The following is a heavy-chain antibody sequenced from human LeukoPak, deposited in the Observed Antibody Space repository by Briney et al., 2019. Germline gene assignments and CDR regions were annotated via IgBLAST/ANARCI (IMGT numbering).Heavy chain of an antibody. V-gene: IGHV3-30*02. CDR2: IRYDGSNK. Sequence: GGSLRLSCAASGFTFSSYGMHWVRQAPGKGLEWVAFIRYDGSNKYYADSVKGRFTISRVNSKNTLYLQMNSLRAEDTAVYYCARGYREAMVRAPPPYYMDVWGKGTTVTVSS. CDR3: ARGYREAMVRAPPPYYMDV. CDR1: GFTFSSYG. D-gene: IGHD3-10*01. J-gene: IGHJ6*03.